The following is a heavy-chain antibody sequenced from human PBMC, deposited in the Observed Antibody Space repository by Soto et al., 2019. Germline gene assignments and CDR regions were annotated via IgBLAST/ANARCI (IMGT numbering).Heavy chain of an antibody. J-gene: IGHJ4*02. Sequence: ASVKVSCKASGGTFSSYTISWVRQAPGQGLEWMGRIIPILGIANYAQKFQGRVTITADKSTSTAYMELSSLRSEDTAVYYCARSYCSSTSCYGHFDYWGQGTLVTVSS. CDR2: IIPILGIA. CDR1: GGTFSSYT. CDR3: ARSYCSSTSCYGHFDY. D-gene: IGHD2-2*01. V-gene: IGHV1-69*02.